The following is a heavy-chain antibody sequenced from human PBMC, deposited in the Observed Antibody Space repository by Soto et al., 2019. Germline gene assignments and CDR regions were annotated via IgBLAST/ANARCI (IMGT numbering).Heavy chain of an antibody. D-gene: IGHD6-13*01. J-gene: IGHJ5*02. CDR2: ISGSGGST. CDR3: AKDSLAADAPGNWFDP. V-gene: IGHV3-23*01. Sequence: GGSLRLSCAASGFTFSSYAMSWVRQAPGKGLEWVSGISGSGGSTYYADSVKGRFTISRDNSKNTLYLQMNSLRAEDTAVYYCAKDSLAADAPGNWFDPWGQGTLVTVSS. CDR1: GFTFSSYA.